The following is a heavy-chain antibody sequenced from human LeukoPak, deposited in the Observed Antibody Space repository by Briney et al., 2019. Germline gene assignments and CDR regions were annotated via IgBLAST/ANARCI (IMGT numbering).Heavy chain of an antibody. CDR3: ASENYYDSSGYYPNY. CDR2: IKQDGSEK. J-gene: IGHJ4*02. D-gene: IGHD3-22*01. Sequence: PGGSLRLSCAASGFTFSSYWMSWVRQAPGKGLEWVANIKQDGSEKYYVDPVKGRFTISRDNAKNSLYLQMNSLRAEDTAVYYCASENYYDSSGYYPNYWGQGTLVTVSS. V-gene: IGHV3-7*01. CDR1: GFTFSSYW.